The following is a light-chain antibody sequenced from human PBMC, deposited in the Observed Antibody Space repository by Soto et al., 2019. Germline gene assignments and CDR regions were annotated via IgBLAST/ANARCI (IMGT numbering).Light chain of an antibody. J-gene: IGKJ5*01. CDR3: QQYNNWPPVT. V-gene: IGKV3-15*01. CDR1: QSVGSK. CDR2: GAS. Sequence: ETVMTQSPATLSMSPGARATLSCRASQSVGSKVAWYQQKPGQAPPLLIYGASTRASGIPLRFSGSGSGTEFTLTISSLQSEDLAVYYCQQYNNWPPVTVGQGTRLEIK.